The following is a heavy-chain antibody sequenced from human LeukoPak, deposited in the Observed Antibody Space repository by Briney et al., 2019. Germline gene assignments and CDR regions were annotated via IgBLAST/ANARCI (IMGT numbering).Heavy chain of an antibody. CDR2: IYPGDSDT. Sequence: GESLKISCQGSGYSFTSYWIGWVRQMPGKGLEWMGIIYPGDSDTRYSPSFQGQVTISADKSISTAYLQWSSLKASDTAMYYCARRWTNYGGPYDYWGQGTLVTVSS. J-gene: IGHJ4*02. V-gene: IGHV5-51*01. CDR1: GYSFTSYW. CDR3: ARRWTNYGGPYDY. D-gene: IGHD4-17*01.